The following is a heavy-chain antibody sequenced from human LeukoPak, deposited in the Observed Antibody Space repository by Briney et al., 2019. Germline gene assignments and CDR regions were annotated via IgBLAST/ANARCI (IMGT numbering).Heavy chain of an antibody. J-gene: IGHJ4*02. CDR3: ARHGYNYPFDY. CDR1: GYTFTSYY. Sequence: ASVKVSCKASGYTFTSYYMHWVRQAPGQGLEWMGLINPSGGSTSYAQKFQGRVTMTRDMSTSTVYMELSSLRSEDTAVYYCARHGYNYPFDYWGQGTLVTVSS. D-gene: IGHD5-24*01. CDR2: INPSGGST. V-gene: IGHV1-46*01.